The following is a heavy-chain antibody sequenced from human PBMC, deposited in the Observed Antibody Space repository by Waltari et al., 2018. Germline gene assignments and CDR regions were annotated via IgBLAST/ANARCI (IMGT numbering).Heavy chain of an antibody. J-gene: IGHJ6*03. CDR1: GFTFGDYA. CDR2: IRSKAYGGTT. D-gene: IGHD6-13*01. CDR3: TRGAGSPPPDYYYYYMDV. Sequence: SGGGLVQPGRSLRLSCTASGFTFGDYAMSWVRQAPGKGLEWVGFIRSKAYGGTTEYAASVKGRFTISRDDSKSIAYLQMNSLKTEDTAVYYCTRGAGSPPPDYYYYYMDVWGKGTTVIVSS. V-gene: IGHV3-49*04.